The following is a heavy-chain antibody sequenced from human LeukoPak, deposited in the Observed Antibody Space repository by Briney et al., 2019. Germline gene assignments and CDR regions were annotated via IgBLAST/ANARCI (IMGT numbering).Heavy chain of an antibody. J-gene: IGHJ4*02. CDR1: GITFSNYW. D-gene: IGHD4-11*01. CDR3: MSRDDYNNYEESY. Sequence: GGSLRLSCVGSGITFSNYWMSWVRQAPGKGLEWVANIKQTGSEKDYVDSVKGRFTISRDNAKNSLYLQMNSLRAEDTAVYYCMSRDDYNNYEESYWGQGTLVTVSP. V-gene: IGHV3-7*01. CDR2: IKQTGSEK.